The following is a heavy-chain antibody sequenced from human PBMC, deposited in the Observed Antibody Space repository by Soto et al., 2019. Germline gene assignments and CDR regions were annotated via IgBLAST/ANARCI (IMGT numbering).Heavy chain of an antibody. J-gene: IGHJ5*02. V-gene: IGHV1-18*01. Sequence: QVHLVQSGVEVKTPGASVKVSCQASGYTFFTYDISWVRQAPGQGLEWMGWISTYSGDTKYAQKFQGRVTMTTDTSTTTAYLELRSLRSDDTAAYYCARHHGPTTSENWFDPWGQGTLVPVSS. CDR2: ISTYSGDT. CDR1: GYTFFTYD. CDR3: ARHHGPTTSENWFDP. D-gene: IGHD5-12*01.